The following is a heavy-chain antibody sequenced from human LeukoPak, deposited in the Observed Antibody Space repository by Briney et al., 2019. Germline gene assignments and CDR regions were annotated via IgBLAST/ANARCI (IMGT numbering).Heavy chain of an antibody. V-gene: IGHV4-61*05. CDR2: IYYSGST. CDR3: ARSGDYDILTGYYPGAFDY. J-gene: IGHJ4*02. D-gene: IGHD3-9*01. CDR1: GGSISSSSYY. Sequence: SETLSLTCTVSGGSISSSSYYWGWLRQPPGTGLEWVGYIYYSGSTNYNPSLKSRVTISVDTSKNQFSLKLSSVTAADTAVYYCARSGDYDILTGYYPGAFDYWGQGTLVTVSS.